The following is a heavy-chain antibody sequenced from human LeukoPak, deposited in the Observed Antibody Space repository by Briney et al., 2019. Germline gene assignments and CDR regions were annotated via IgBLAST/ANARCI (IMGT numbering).Heavy chain of an antibody. J-gene: IGHJ5*02. Sequence: SETLSLTCAVYGGSFSGYYWSWIRQPPGKGLEWIGEINHSGSINYNPSLKSRVTISVDTSKNQFSLKLSSVTAADTAVYYCASWEQLGWFDPWGQGTLVTVSS. CDR2: INHSGSI. CDR3: ASWEQLGWFDP. CDR1: GGSFSGYY. D-gene: IGHD1-26*01. V-gene: IGHV4-34*01.